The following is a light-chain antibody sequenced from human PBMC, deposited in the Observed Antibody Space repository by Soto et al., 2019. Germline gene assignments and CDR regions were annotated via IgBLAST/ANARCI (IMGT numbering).Light chain of an antibody. J-gene: IGKJ2*02. CDR2: DAS. V-gene: IGKV3-20*01. Sequence: EIVLTQSPATLSLSPGERATLSCRASQSVSSSSLAWYQQKPGQAPRLLIFDASNRAPGTPDRFSGSGSGTDFTLTISRLEPEDFAVYYCQQYGSSLCTFGQGTKLEIK. CDR3: QQYGSSLCT. CDR1: QSVSSSS.